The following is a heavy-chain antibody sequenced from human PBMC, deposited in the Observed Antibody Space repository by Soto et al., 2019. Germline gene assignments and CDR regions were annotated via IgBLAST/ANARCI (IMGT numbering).Heavy chain of an antibody. V-gene: IGHV3-74*01. Sequence: GGSLRHSCAASGFTFGNSWMHWVRQAPGEGLEWVSRMNSAGSSTNYADSVEGRFTVSRDNAKNTLYLQMNSLRAEDTAVYNCATAEVDSWGPGTLVTVSS. CDR1: GFTFGNSW. J-gene: IGHJ5*01. CDR2: MNSAGSST. CDR3: ATAEVDS.